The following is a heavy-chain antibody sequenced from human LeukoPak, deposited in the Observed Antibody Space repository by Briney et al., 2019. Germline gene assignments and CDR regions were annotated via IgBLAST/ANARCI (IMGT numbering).Heavy chain of an antibody. J-gene: IGHJ2*01. D-gene: IGHD2-8*01. CDR3: ARYRPTGVYFDL. Sequence: SETLSLTCTVSGGSISSYYWSWIRQPPGKGLEWIGYIYYSGSTNSGSTNYNPSLKSRLTISVDTSKNQFSLKLSSVTAADTAVYYCARYRPTGVYFDLWGRGTLVTVSS. V-gene: IGHV4-59*12. CDR2: IYYSGSTNSGST. CDR1: GGSISSYY.